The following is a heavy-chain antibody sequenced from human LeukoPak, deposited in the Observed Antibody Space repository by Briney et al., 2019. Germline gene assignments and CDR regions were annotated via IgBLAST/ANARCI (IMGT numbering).Heavy chain of an antibody. CDR2: IKSKGDGETT. J-gene: IGHJ4*02. CDR3: TTDLGITMIRGVIVY. Sequence: GGSLRLSCADSGLSFTNAWMSWVRQAPGKGLEWVGRIKSKGDGETTDYAAPVKGRFPMSRDDSKGMLYLYMNSLKTEDTAVYYCTTDLGITMIRGVIVYWGRGTLVTVSS. D-gene: IGHD3-10*01. CDR1: GLSFTNAW. V-gene: IGHV3-15*01.